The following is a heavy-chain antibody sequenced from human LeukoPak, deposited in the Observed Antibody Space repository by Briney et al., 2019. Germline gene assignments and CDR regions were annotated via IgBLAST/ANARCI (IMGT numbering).Heavy chain of an antibody. V-gene: IGHV1-18*01. D-gene: IGHD3-22*01. J-gene: IGHJ4*02. CDR2: ISAYNGNT. CDR3: ARGGMSGYNSGYSHFDY. CDR1: GYTFTSYG. Sequence: ASVKVSCKASGYTFTSYGISWVRQAPRQGLEWMGWISAYNGNTNYAQKLQGRVTVTTDTSTSTAYMELRSLRSDDTAVYYCARGGMSGYNSGYSHFDYWGQGTLVTVSS.